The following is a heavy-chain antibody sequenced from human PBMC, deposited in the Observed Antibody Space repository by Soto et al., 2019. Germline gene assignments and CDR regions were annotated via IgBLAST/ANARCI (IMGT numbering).Heavy chain of an antibody. D-gene: IGHD4-17*01. Sequence: KPSETLSLTCTVSGGSISSGDYYWSWIRQPPGKGLEWIGYMYNSGSTDYNPSLKSRVTISVDTSKNQFSLKLSSVTAADTAVYYCARAPPSTMTRPEYFQHWGQGTLVTVSS. CDR3: ARAPPSTMTRPEYFQH. CDR1: GGSISSGDYY. CDR2: MYNSGST. J-gene: IGHJ1*01. V-gene: IGHV4-30-4*01.